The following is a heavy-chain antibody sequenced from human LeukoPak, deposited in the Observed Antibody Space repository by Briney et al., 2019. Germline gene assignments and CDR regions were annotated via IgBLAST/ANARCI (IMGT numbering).Heavy chain of an antibody. Sequence: PGGSLRLSCAASGFTFGSYSMTWVRQAPGKGLEWVAYISASGATIYYADSVKGRFTFSRDNGKNSLYLEMNSLRVADTAVYFCARDGSYSQGLDPWGQGTLVTVSS. CDR2: ISASGATI. D-gene: IGHD2-21*01. CDR1: GFTFGSYS. J-gene: IGHJ5*02. CDR3: ARDGSYSQGLDP. V-gene: IGHV3-48*04.